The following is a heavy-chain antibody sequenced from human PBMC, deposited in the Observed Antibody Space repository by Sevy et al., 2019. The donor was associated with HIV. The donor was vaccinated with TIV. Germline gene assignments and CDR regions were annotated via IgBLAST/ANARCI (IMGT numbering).Heavy chain of an antibody. Sequence: GGSLRLSCAASGFTFSSYSMNWVRQAPGKGLEWVSYISSSSSTIYYADSVKGRFTISRDNAKNSLYLQMNSLRDEDTAGYYCARDSAPIVVVVAATELYMDVWGKGTTVTVSS. CDR2: ISSSSSTI. V-gene: IGHV3-48*02. CDR1: GFTFSSYS. D-gene: IGHD2-15*01. J-gene: IGHJ6*03. CDR3: ARDSAPIVVVVAATELYMDV.